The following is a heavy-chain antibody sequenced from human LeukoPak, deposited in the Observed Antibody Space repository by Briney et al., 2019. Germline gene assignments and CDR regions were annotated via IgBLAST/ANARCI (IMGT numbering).Heavy chain of an antibody. CDR1: GDSVSSNSGA. Sequence: SQTLSLTCAISGDSVSSNSGAWNWIRQSPSRALEGLGRTYYRSKWYYDYAGSVKSRITINPDTSKNQFSLQLNSVTPEDTAVYYCARDLRGYSYGLDYYYGMDVWGKGTTVTVSS. CDR3: ARDLRGYSYGLDYYYGMDV. D-gene: IGHD5-18*01. J-gene: IGHJ6*04. CDR2: TYYRSKWYY. V-gene: IGHV6-1*01.